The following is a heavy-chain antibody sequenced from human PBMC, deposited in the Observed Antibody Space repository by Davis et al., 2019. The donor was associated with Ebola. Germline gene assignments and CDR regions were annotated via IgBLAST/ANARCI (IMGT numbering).Heavy chain of an antibody. CDR2: MNPNSGNT. J-gene: IGHJ4*02. CDR1: GGTFSSYA. V-gene: IGHV1-8*02. Sequence: AASVKVSCKASGGTFSSYAISWVRQAPGQGLEWMGWMNPNSGNTGYAQKFQGRVTMTRNTSISTAYMELSSLRSEDTAVYYCARGLKRGGVGSDWGQGTLVTVSS. CDR3: ARGLKRGGVGSD. D-gene: IGHD2-8*02.